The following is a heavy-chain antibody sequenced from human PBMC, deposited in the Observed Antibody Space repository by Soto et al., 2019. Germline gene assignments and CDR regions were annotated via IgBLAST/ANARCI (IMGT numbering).Heavy chain of an antibody. J-gene: IGHJ4*02. CDR1: GSAFSTYA. V-gene: IGHV1-69*04. CDR2: IIPRLGSP. Sequence: SVKVSCKAPGSAFSTYAISWLRQAPGQGPEWMGTIIPRLGSPKYAQKFQDRVTISADKFTTTVYLDLTRLRSEDSAIYYCATRVTYYDDWYGYPPFDYWGQGTLVTVSS. D-gene: IGHD3-3*01. CDR3: ATRVTYYDDWYGYPPFDY.